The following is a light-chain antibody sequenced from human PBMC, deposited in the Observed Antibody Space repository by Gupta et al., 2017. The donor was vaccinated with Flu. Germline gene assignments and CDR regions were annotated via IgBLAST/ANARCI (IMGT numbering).Light chain of an antibody. CDR2: AAS. CDR1: RNIDSY. V-gene: IGKV1-39*01. CDR3: QQSYSVPYT. Sequence: PSSLSAYVGDTLTITCRASRNIDSYLNWFQQTPGRAPKLLVYAASGLQRGAPSRFSGRGSGTEFTLTISGLQPEDFVTYYCQQSYSVPYTFGQGTTL. J-gene: IGKJ2*01.